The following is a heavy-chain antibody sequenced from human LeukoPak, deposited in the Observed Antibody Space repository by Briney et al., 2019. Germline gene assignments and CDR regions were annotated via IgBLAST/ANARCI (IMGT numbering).Heavy chain of an antibody. D-gene: IGHD3-22*01. V-gene: IGHV3-33*06. CDR3: AKERDYDSSGYSGRGYYFDY. CDR2: IWYDGSNK. Sequence: GGSLRLSCAASGFTFSSYGMHWVRQAPGKGLEWVAVIWYDGSNKYYADSVKGRFTISRDNSKNTLYLQMNCLRAEDTAVYYCAKERDYDSSGYSGRGYYFDYWGQGTLVTVSS. J-gene: IGHJ4*02. CDR1: GFTFSSYG.